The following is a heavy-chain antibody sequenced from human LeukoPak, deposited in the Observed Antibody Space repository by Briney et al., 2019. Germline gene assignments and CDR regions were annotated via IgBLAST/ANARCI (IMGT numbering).Heavy chain of an antibody. CDR2: IDSDGSST. J-gene: IGHJ6*02. Sequence: GGSLRLSCAASGFTFSTYWMHWVRQAPGKGPVWVSRIDSDGSSTSYADSVKGRFTISRDNAKNTLYLQMNTLRAEDTAVYYCAGHSPYYYYVMDVWGRGTTVTVSS. CDR1: GFTFSTYW. V-gene: IGHV3-74*01. D-gene: IGHD3-3*02. CDR3: AGHSPYYYYVMDV.